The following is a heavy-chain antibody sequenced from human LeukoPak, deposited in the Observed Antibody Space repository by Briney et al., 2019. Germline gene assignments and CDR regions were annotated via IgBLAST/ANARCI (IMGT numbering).Heavy chain of an antibody. CDR2: LNWSGDTV. CDR3: AKGSLSLATAPFNF. CDR1: GFTFDNFA. D-gene: IGHD1-1*01. J-gene: IGHJ4*02. Sequence: PGGSLRLSCEASGFTFDNFAMNWVRQVPGKGLEWVSGLNWSGDTVGYADSVKGRFTISRDNAKNSLYLEMTNLRTEDTAYYYCAKGSLSLATAPFNFWGQETPVTVSS. V-gene: IGHV3-9*01.